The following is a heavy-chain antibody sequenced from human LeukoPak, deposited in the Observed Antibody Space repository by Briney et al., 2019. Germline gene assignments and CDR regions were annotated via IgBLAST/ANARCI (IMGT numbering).Heavy chain of an antibody. CDR1: GFTFSNYW. V-gene: IGHV3-74*01. CDR2: IHNDGTGT. D-gene: IGHD5-24*01. CDR3: ARRGDGYNNGMDV. J-gene: IGHJ6*02. Sequence: GGSLRLSCAASGFTFSNYWMYWVRQAPGKGPVWVSRIHNDGTGTSYADSVKGRFTISRDNAKNTLYLQMNSLRAEDTAMYYCARRGDGYNNGMDVWGQGTTVTVSS.